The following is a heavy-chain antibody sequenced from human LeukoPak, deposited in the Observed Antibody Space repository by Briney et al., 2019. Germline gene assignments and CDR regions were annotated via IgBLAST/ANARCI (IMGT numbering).Heavy chain of an antibody. Sequence: ASVKVSCKVSGYTLTELSMHWVRQAPGKGLEWMGGFDPEDGETIYAQKFQGRVTMTEDTSTDTAYMELNSLRSEDTAVYYCATGGHCTNSVCYTYYFDYWGQGTLVTVSS. CDR3: ATGGHCTNSVCYTYYFDY. CDR1: GYTLTELS. D-gene: IGHD2-8*01. CDR2: FDPEDGET. J-gene: IGHJ4*02. V-gene: IGHV1-24*01.